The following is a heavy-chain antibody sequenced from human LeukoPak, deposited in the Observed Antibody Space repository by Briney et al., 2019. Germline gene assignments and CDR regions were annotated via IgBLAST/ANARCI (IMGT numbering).Heavy chain of an antibody. D-gene: IGHD5-24*01. Sequence: GGSLRLSCAASGFTFDDYAMHWVRQAPGKGLEWVSGISWNSGSIGYADSVKGRFTISRDNAKNSLYLQMNSQRAEDTALYYCAKERQDGYEPSYFDYWGQGTLVTVSS. CDR1: GFTFDDYA. CDR3: AKERQDGYEPSYFDY. V-gene: IGHV3-9*01. CDR2: ISWNSGSI. J-gene: IGHJ4*02.